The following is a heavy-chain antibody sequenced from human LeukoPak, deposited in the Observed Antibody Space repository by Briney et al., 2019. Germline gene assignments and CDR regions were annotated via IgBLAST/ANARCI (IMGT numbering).Heavy chain of an antibody. J-gene: IGHJ3*02. CDR3: ARDRGSGYAFDI. CDR2: IWYDGSNK. V-gene: IGHV3-33*01. CDR1: GFIFSNYG. Sequence: GGSLRLSCAASGFIFSNYGMHWVRQAPGKGLEWVALIWYDGSNKYYADSVKGRFTISRDSSKNTLYLQMNSLRAEDTAVYYCARDRGSGYAFDIWGQGQWSPSLQ. D-gene: IGHD3-22*01.